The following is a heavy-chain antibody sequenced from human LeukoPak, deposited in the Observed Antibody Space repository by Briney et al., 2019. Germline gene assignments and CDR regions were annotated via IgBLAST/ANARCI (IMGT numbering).Heavy chain of an antibody. CDR1: GFTFSISA. CDR2: ISGSVVST. D-gene: IGHD2-15*01. V-gene: IGHV3-23*01. Sequence: GGSLRLSCAASGFTFSISAMSWVRQAQGKRLEWVSGISGSVVSTYYADSVKGRFTISRDNSKNTLYLQMNSLRAEDTAVYYCAKGSLSGGTHYFDFWGQGTLVTVSS. J-gene: IGHJ4*02. CDR3: AKGSLSGGTHYFDF.